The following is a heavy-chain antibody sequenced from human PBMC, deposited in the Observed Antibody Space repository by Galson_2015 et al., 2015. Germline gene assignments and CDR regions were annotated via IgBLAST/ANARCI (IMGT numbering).Heavy chain of an antibody. CDR3: ARGTGDYVIWRAPSPRRYFYYMDI. V-gene: IGHV4-59*01. CDR2: VYDDGSS. Sequence: SETLSLTCIVSGGSISTYYWSWVRQAPGKGLEWMGYVYDDGSSDYNPSLKSRVTISLDTSTKEVSLRLNSVTPADTAVYYCARGTGDYVIWRAPSPRRYFYYMDIWGKGTTVTVSS. J-gene: IGHJ6*03. CDR1: GGSISTYY. D-gene: IGHD3-3*01.